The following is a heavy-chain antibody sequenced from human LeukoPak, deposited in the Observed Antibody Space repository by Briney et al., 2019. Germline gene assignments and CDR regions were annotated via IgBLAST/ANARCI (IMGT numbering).Heavy chain of an antibody. V-gene: IGHV3-23*01. CDR1: GFTFSSYA. D-gene: IGHD6-13*01. CDR2: ISGSGGST. CDR3: AKAAHSSLRYSDY. J-gene: IGHJ4*01. Sequence: GGSLRLSCAASGFTFSSYAMNWVRQAPGKGLERVSAISGSGGSTYYADSVKGRFTISRDNSKNTLYLQMNSLRAEDTAVYYCAKAAHSSLRYSDYWGHGTLVTVSS.